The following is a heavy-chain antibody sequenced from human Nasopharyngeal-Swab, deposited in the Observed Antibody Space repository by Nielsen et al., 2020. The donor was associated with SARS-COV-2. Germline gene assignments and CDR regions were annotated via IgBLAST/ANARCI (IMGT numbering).Heavy chain of an antibody. CDR2: ISGSGDST. Sequence: GGSLRLSCAASGFTFSSYAMTWVRQAPGKGLEWVSVISGSGDSTYYADSVKGRFTISRDNSKNTLYLQMNSLTAEDTAVYFCAKGRNRILVTGTLFDYWGQGTLVTVSS. D-gene: IGHD6-19*01. CDR1: GFTFSSYA. CDR3: AKGRNRILVTGTLFDY. J-gene: IGHJ4*02. V-gene: IGHV3-23*01.